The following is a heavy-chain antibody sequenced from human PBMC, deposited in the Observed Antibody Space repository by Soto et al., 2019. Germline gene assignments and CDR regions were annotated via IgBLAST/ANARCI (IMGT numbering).Heavy chain of an antibody. V-gene: IGHV3-11*01. CDR2: ISRSRTTV. D-gene: IGHD2-15*01. CDR1: GFTFSDYS. Sequence: GGSLRLSCAASGFTFSDYSMSWVRQAPGKGLEVISYISRSRTTVYYANSVRGRFTISRDDAKKSLYLQMNNLRAEDTAIYHCARYCHYRTCFLYPHYSGMDVWGQGSTVTVSS. J-gene: IGHJ6*02. CDR3: ARYCHYRTCFLYPHYSGMDV.